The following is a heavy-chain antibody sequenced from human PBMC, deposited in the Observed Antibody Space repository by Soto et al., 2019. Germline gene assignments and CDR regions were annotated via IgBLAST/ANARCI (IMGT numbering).Heavy chain of an antibody. V-gene: IGHV4-30-4*01. CDR1: GGSISSGNYY. CDR3: ARDVGYYYESSGYNWFDP. J-gene: IGHJ5*02. Sequence: KPSETLSLTCTVSGGSISSGNYYWSWIRQPPGKGLEWIGYIYYSGTTYYNPSLKSRVTMSVDTSKNQFSLKLSSVTAADTAVYYCARDVGYYYESSGYNWFDPWGQGTLVTVSS. CDR2: IYYSGTT. D-gene: IGHD3-22*01.